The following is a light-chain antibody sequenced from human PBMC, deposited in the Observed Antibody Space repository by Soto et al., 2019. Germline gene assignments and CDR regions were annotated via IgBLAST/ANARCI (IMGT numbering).Light chain of an antibody. CDR2: DAS. CDR1: QSVSASY. CDR3: QQYHTSAT. V-gene: IGKV3-20*01. Sequence: EIVLTQSPGTLSLSPGERATLSCRASQSVSASYLAWYQQKPGQAPRLLIYDASSRATGFPDRFSGSGSGTDFTLTISRLEPEDSAVYYCQQYHTSATFCQGTKLEI. J-gene: IGKJ2*01.